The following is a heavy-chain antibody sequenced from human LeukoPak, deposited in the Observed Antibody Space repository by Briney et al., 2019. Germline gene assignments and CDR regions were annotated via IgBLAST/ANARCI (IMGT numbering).Heavy chain of an antibody. CDR1: GGSFSGYY. CDR2: INHSGST. V-gene: IGHV4-34*01. Sequence: SETLSLTCAVYGGSFSGYYWTWIRQPPGKGLEWIGEINHSGSTNYNPSLKSRVTISVDTSKNQFSLKLSSVTAADTAVYYCAEILWVTPHIRTGSAPGGKETLVTFSS. D-gene: IGHD2-21*02. J-gene: IGHJ5*02. CDR3: AEILWVTPHIRTGSAP.